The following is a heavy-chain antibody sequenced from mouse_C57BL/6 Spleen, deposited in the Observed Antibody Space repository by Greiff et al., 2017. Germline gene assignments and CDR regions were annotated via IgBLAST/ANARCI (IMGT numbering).Heavy chain of an antibody. D-gene: IGHD3-3*01. CDR3: ARHGGRADY. V-gene: IGHV5-6*01. Sequence: EVNLVESGGDLVKPGGSLKLSCAASGFTFSSYGMSWVRQTPDKRLEWVATISSGGSYTYYPDSVKGRFTISRDNAKNTLYLQMSSLKSEDTAMXYCARHGGRADYWGQGTTLTVSS. J-gene: IGHJ2*01. CDR2: ISSGGSYT. CDR1: GFTFSSYG.